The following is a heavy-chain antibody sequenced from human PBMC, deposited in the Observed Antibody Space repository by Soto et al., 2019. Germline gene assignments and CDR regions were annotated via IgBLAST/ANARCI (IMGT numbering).Heavy chain of an antibody. D-gene: IGHD1-26*01. CDR3: AADVGVSSRTFDY. V-gene: IGHV1-69*01. CDR1: GCTFSTYA. J-gene: IGHJ4*02. CDR2: IIPIFGTA. Sequence: QVQLVQSGADVRKPGSSVKVSCKASGCTFSTYAISWVRQAPGQGLEWMGGIIPIFGTANYAQKFQGRVTITADESTSTAYMELSSLRSEDTAVYYSAADVGVSSRTFDYWGQGSLVTVSS.